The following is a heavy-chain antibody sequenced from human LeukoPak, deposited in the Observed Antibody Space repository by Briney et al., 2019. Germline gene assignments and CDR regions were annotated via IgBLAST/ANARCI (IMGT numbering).Heavy chain of an antibody. Sequence: GGSLRLSCAASGFTINSYWMSWVRQAPGKGLEWVANIDPDGSEKQYEDSVKGRFTTSRDNAKNSLYLQMNSLRAEDTAIYYCARIYYFGDNNWRYFDNWGQGTLVTVSS. V-gene: IGHV3-7*01. CDR1: GFTINSYW. CDR2: IDPDGSEK. CDR3: ARIYYFGDNNWRYFDN. D-gene: IGHD3-10*01. J-gene: IGHJ4*02.